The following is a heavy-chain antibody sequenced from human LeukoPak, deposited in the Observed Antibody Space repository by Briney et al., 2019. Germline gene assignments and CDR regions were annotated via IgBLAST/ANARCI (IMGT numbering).Heavy chain of an antibody. CDR2: IYHSGST. D-gene: IGHD6-6*01. V-gene: IGHV4-30-2*01. Sequence: SETLSLTCTVSGGSISSGGYYWSWIRQPPGKGLEWIGYIYHSGSTYYNPSLKSRVTISVDRSKNQFSLKLSSVTAADTAVYYCARVGYSSSSAEDYWGQGTLVTVSS. J-gene: IGHJ4*02. CDR1: GGSISSGGYY. CDR3: ARVGYSSSSAEDY.